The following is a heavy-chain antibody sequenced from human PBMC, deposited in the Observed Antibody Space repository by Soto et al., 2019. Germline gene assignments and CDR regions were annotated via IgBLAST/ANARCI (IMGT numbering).Heavy chain of an antibody. D-gene: IGHD6-19*01. J-gene: IGHJ3*02. CDR2: ISSSSSTI. V-gene: IGHV3-48*01. Sequence: TGGSLRLSCAASGFTFSSYSMNWVRQAPGKGLEWVSYISSSSSTIYYADSVKGRFTISRDNAKNSLYLQMNSLRAEDTAVYYCARDREKQWLVSDAFDIWGQGTMVTVSS. CDR3: ARDREKQWLVSDAFDI. CDR1: GFTFSSYS.